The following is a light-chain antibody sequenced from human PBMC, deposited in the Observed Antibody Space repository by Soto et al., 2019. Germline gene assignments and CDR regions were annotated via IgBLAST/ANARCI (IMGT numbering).Light chain of an antibody. CDR3: QQSYSTTWT. Sequence: DLPMTQSPSSLSASVGDRVTITCRASQGISTYLNWYQQKPGKAPKLLIYAASSLQSGVPSRFSGSESETDFTLTISSLQPEDFANYSCQQSYSTTWTFGQGTKVDI. V-gene: IGKV1-39*01. J-gene: IGKJ1*01. CDR1: QGISTY. CDR2: AAS.